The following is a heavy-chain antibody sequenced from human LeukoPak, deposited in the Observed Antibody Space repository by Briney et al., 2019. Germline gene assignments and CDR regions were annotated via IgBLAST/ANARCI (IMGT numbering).Heavy chain of an antibody. V-gene: IGHV4-61*02. CDR3: AREAYREDY. Sequence: SQNLSRTCTVSGGSSSSGSYYWSWIRQPAGKGLEWIGRIYTSGSTNYNPSLKSRVTISVDTSKNQFSLKLSSVTAADTAVYYCAREAYREDYWGQGTLVTVSS. CDR1: GGSSSSGSYY. D-gene: IGHD2-2*01. J-gene: IGHJ4*02. CDR2: IYTSGST.